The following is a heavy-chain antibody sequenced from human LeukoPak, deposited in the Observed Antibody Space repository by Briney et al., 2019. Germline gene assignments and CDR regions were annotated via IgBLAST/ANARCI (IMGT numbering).Heavy chain of an antibody. CDR3: ARQYSSSARFDP. CDR1: GFTFSSYE. CDR2: ISSSGSTI. V-gene: IGHV3-48*03. J-gene: IGHJ5*02. Sequence: PGGSLRLSCAATGFTFSSYEMNWVRQAPWKGLEWVSYISSSGSTIYYADSVKGRFTISRDNAKNSLYLQMNSLRAEDTAVYYCARQYSSSARFDPWGQGTLVTVSS. D-gene: IGHD6-13*01.